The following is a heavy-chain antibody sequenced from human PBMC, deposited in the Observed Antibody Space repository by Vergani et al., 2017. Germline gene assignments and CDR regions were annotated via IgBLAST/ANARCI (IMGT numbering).Heavy chain of an antibody. V-gene: IGHV1-18*04. Sequence: QVQLVQSGAEVKKPGASVKVSCEGSGYTFRNYGISWVRQAPGEGLEWLGWISVYNGETKFAQKFQGRVTMTEDTSTDTAYMELSSLRSEDTAVYYCATDLNKLHNRITDPDAFDIWGQGTMVTVSS. CDR2: ISVYNGET. CDR1: GYTFRNYG. CDR3: ATDLNKLHNRITDPDAFDI. J-gene: IGHJ3*02. D-gene: IGHD1-14*01.